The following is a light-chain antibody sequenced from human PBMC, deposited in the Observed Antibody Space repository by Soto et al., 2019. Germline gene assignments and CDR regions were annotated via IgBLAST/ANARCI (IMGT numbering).Light chain of an antibody. V-gene: IGKV3-20*01. CDR2: GAS. CDR1: RSVSTSY. CDR3: QQYDSSPWT. J-gene: IGKJ1*01. Sequence: EIVLTQSPGPLSLSPGERATLSCRASRSVSTSYLAWYQQKPGQAPRLLIYGASSRATGIPARFSGSGSGKDFTLTISRLEPEDFAVYYCQQYDSSPWTFGQGTKVEIK.